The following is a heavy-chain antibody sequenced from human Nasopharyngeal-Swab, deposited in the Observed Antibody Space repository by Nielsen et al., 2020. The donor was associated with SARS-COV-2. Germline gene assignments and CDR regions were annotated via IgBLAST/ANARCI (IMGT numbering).Heavy chain of an antibody. D-gene: IGHD6-13*01. Sequence: SETLSLTCTVSGGSVSSGSYYWSWIRQPPGKGLEWIGYIYYSGSTNYNPSLKSRVTISVDTSKNQFSLKLSSVTAADTAVYYCARDGIAAAGTWPNNWFDPWGQGTLVTVSS. CDR2: IYYSGST. V-gene: IGHV4-61*01. J-gene: IGHJ5*02. CDR1: GGSVSSGSYY. CDR3: ARDGIAAAGTWPNNWFDP.